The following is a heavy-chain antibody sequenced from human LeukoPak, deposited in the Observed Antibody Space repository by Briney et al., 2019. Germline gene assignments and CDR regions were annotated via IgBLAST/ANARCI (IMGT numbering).Heavy chain of an antibody. CDR2: ISWNSGSI. CDR1: GFTFDDYA. D-gene: IGHD6-13*01. J-gene: IGHJ4*02. V-gene: IGHV3-9*03. CDR3: AKARFSSSWYSGSYFDY. Sequence: GGSLRLSCAASGFTFDDYAMHWVRQALGKGLEWVSGISWNSGSIGYADSVKGRFTISRDNAKNSLYLQMNSLRAEDMALYYCAKARFSSSWYSGSYFDYWSQGTLVTVSS.